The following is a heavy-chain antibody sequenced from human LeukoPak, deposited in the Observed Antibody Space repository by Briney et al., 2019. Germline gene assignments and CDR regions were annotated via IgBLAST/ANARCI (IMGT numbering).Heavy chain of an antibody. CDR2: LSADGNSK. J-gene: IGHJ4*02. V-gene: IGHV3-64D*06. CDR1: GFTLSNYA. CDR3: VRKGWVSGAIDY. Sequence: QAGGSLRLSCSASGFTLSNYAMHWVRQSPGKGLEYVSALSADGNSKFYAESVKGRFTISRDSSNNTLHLQMSSLRPEDTAVYHCVRKGWVSGAIDYWGQGTLVTVSS. D-gene: IGHD6-13*01.